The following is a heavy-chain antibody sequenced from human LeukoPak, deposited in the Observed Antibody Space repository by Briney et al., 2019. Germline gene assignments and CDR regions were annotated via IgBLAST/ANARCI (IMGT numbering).Heavy chain of an antibody. CDR1: GFTFSRYG. Sequence: GGSLRLSCAASGFTFSRYGMSWVRQAPGKGLEWVSAISGSGGSTYYADSVKGRFTISRENAKNSLYLQMNSLRAEDTAVYYCARSFYGHDPYYCYMDVWGKGTTVTVSS. J-gene: IGHJ6*03. D-gene: IGHD1-26*01. CDR2: ISGSGGST. CDR3: ARSFYGHDPYYCYMDV. V-gene: IGHV3-23*01.